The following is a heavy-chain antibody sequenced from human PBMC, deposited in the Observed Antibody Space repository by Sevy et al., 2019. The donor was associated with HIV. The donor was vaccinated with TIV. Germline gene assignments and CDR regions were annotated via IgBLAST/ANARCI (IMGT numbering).Heavy chain of an antibody. CDR1: GFTYSNYA. CDR2: ISGSGDNT. V-gene: IGHV3-23*01. CDR3: AKSPSKYYYDSSNYNWFDP. D-gene: IGHD3-22*01. J-gene: IGHJ5*02. Sequence: GGSLRLSCAASGFTYSNYAMSWVRQAPGKGLEWVSTISGSGDNTYYADSVKGRFNISRDNSKNTLYLQMSSLRAEDTAVYYCAKSPSKYYYDSSNYNWFDPWGQGTLVTVSS.